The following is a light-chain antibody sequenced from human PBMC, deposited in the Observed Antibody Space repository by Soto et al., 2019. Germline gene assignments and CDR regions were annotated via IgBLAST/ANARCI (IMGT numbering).Light chain of an antibody. V-gene: IGLV2-23*02. J-gene: IGLJ1*01. CDR2: EVS. CDR1: SSDVGSYNL. CDR3: CSYAGSYTFEV. Sequence: QSALTQPASVSGSPGQSVTISCTGTSSDVGSYNLVSWYQQHPGKAPKLMIYEVSKRPSGVSNRLSGSKSGNTASLTISGLQAEDEVDYYCCSYAGSYTFEVFGTGTKVTVL.